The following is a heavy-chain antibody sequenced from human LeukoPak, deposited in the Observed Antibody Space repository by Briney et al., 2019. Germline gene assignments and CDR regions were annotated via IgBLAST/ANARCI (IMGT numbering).Heavy chain of an antibody. CDR3: ARGWGSSELDY. CDR1: GGSISSYY. Sequence: SETLSLTRTVSGGSISSYYWSWIRQPPGKGLEWIGYIYYSGSTNYNPSLKSRVTISVDTSKNQFSLKLSSVTAADTAVYYCARGWGSSELDYWGQGTLVTVSS. CDR2: IYYSGST. J-gene: IGHJ4*02. V-gene: IGHV4-59*01. D-gene: IGHD6-13*01.